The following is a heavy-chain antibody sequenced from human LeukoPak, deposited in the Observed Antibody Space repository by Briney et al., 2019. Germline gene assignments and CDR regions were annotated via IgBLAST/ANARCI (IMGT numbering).Heavy chain of an antibody. CDR1: GFTFSSHE. V-gene: IGHV3-48*03. D-gene: IGHD6-19*01. CDR3: ARGEAVAGTGQLDY. Sequence: PGGSLRLSCAASGFTFSSHEMTWVRQAPGKGLEWVSYISTGSSTIYYADSVKGRFTISRDNAKNAVYLQMNSLRAEDTAIYYCARGEAVAGTGQLDYWGQGTLVTVSS. J-gene: IGHJ4*02. CDR2: ISTGSSTI.